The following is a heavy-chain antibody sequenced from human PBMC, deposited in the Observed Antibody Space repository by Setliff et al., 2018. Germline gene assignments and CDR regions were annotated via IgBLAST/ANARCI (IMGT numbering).Heavy chain of an antibody. D-gene: IGHD3-22*01. CDR1: GGSISSSSYY. J-gene: IGHJ6*02. V-gene: IGHV4-61*05. CDR2: IDYDGRT. Sequence: PSETLSLTCTVSGGSISSSSYYWGWIRQPPGKGLEWIGEIDYDGRTKCNPSLKSRVIISGDRSKWQLSLKMRSVTAADTAVYYCNGFYHYFSLDVWGQGTTVTVSS. CDR3: NGFYHYFSLDV.